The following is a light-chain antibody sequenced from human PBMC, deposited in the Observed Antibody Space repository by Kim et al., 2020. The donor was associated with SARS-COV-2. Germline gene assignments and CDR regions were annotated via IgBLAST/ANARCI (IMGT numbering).Light chain of an antibody. CDR2: GAS. CDR3: QQYNNWPPRTT. CDR1: QSVSSN. J-gene: IGKJ4*01. V-gene: IGKV3-15*01. Sequence: EIVMTQSPATLSVSPGERATLSCRASQSVSSNLAWYQQKPGQAPRLLIYGASTRATGIPARFSGSGSGTELTLTISSLQSEDFAVYYCQQYNNWPPRTTFGGGTKVDIK.